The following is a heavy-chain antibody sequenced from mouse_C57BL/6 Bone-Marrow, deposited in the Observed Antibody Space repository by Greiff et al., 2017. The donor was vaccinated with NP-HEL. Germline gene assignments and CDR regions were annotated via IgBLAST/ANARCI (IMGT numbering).Heavy chain of an antibody. Sequence: VQLVESGPGLVQPSQSLSITCTVSGFSLTSYGVHWVRQPPGKGLEWLGVKWSGGSTDYNAAFISRLSISKDNSKSQVFFKMNSLQADDTAIYYCAKKGGYYYGSSLYAMDYWGQGTSVTVSS. J-gene: IGHJ4*01. D-gene: IGHD1-1*01. CDR3: AKKGGYYYGSSLYAMDY. CDR1: GFSLTSYG. CDR2: KWSGGST. V-gene: IGHV2-4*01.